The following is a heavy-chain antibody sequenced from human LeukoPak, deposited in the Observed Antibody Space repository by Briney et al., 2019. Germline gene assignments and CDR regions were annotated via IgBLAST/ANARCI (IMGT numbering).Heavy chain of an antibody. CDR3: ANYDSSGYYRMNFDY. Sequence: GGSLRLSCAASGFTFSSYAMHWVRQAPGKGLEYVSAISSNGVSTYYANSVKGRFTISRDNSKNTLYLQMNSLRAEDTAVYYCANYDSSGYYRMNFDYWGQGTLVTVSS. D-gene: IGHD3-22*01. J-gene: IGHJ4*02. V-gene: IGHV3-64*01. CDR2: ISSNGVST. CDR1: GFTFSSYA.